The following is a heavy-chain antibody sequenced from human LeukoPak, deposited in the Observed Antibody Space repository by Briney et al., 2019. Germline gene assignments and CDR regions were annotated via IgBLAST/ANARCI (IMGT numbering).Heavy chain of an antibody. D-gene: IGHD5-12*01. CDR3: ARVGGYDYPYYMDV. CDR1: GGSISSYY. J-gene: IGHJ6*03. CDR2: IYYSGST. V-gene: IGHV4-59*01. Sequence: SETLSLTCTVSGGSISSYYWSWIRQPPGKGLEWIGYIYYSGSTNYNPSLKSRVTISVDTSKNQFSLKLSSVTAADTAVYYCARVGGYDYPYYMDVWGKGTTVTISS.